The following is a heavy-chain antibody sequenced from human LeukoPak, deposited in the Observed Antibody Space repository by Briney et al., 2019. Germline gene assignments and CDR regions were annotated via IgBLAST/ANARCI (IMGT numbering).Heavy chain of an antibody. D-gene: IGHD4/OR15-4a*01. Sequence: SETLSLTCTVSGGSINNHNLTWIRQPAGKGLEWIGRIFTSGRTIYNPSLKSRVTISLDTSKSPLSLRLNSVTAADTAVYYCARGSNGLDPWGQGTLVTVSS. J-gene: IGHJ5*02. CDR1: GGSINNHN. V-gene: IGHV4-4*07. CDR2: IFTSGRT. CDR3: ARGSNGLDP.